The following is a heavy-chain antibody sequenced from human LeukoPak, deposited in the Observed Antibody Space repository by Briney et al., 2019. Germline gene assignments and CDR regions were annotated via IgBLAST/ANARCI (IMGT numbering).Heavy chain of an antibody. J-gene: IGHJ4*02. V-gene: IGHV1-18*01. CDR1: GYTFTSFG. Sequence: GASVKVSCKASGYTFTSFGISWVRQAPGQGLEWVGWSSTNTGNTNYAQKFQGRVTMTTDTSTSTAYMEVRSLRSDDTAVYYCARDGSSSWYQNWGQGTLVTASS. D-gene: IGHD6-13*01. CDR3: ARDGSSSWYQN. CDR2: SSTNTGNT.